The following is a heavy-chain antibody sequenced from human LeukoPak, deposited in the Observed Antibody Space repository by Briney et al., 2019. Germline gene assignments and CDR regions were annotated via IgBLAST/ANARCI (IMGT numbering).Heavy chain of an antibody. J-gene: IGHJ4*02. CDR1: GFSFGDYA. CDR2: ISGTTDYI. D-gene: IGHD1-26*01. CDR3: ARGGRQAVFFDY. V-gene: IGHV3-21*01. Sequence: GGSLRLSCTASGFSFGDYAMTWVRQAPGRGLEWVSSISGTTDYIYYADSVKGRFTTSGDNAKNSLYLQMSSLRAEDTAVYYCARGGRQAVFFDYWGQGTLVTVSS.